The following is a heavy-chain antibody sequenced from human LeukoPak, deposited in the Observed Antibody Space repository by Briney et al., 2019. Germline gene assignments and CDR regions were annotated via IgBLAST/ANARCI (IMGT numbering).Heavy chain of an antibody. CDR2: ISSSSSYI. D-gene: IGHD2-2*01. Sequence: GGSLRLSCAASGFTFSSYSMNWVRQAPGKGLEWVSSISSSSSYIYYADSVKGRFTISRDNAKNSLYLQMNSLRAEDTAVYHCAREGYCSSTSCYRSYYYGMDVWGQGTTVTVSS. J-gene: IGHJ6*02. CDR3: AREGYCSSTSCYRSYYYGMDV. V-gene: IGHV3-21*01. CDR1: GFTFSSYS.